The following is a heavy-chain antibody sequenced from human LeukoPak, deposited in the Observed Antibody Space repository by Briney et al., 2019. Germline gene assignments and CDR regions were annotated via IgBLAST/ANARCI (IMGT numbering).Heavy chain of an antibody. CDR3: ARVDLIVGATGDFDY. V-gene: IGHV1-2*06. CDR2: INPNSGGT. D-gene: IGHD1-26*01. J-gene: IGHJ4*02. Sequence: ASVKVSXKASGYTFTGYYMHWVRQAPGQGLEWMGRINPNSGGTNYAQKFQGRVTMTRDTSISTAYMELSRLRSDDTAVYYCARVDLIVGATGDFDYWGQGTLVTVSS. CDR1: GYTFTGYY.